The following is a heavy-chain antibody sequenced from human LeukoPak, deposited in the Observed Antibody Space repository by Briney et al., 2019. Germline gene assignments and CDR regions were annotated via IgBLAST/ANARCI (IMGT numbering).Heavy chain of an antibody. Sequence: SETLSLSCTVSGGSINNHYWSWIRQPPGKGLEWIGYIYYCGSTNYNPPFKSRATISVDTSKNQFSLKLTSVTAADTAVYYCARDRDVGTYYYYYGLDVWGQGTTVTVSS. V-gene: IGHV4-59*11. CDR1: GGSINNHY. CDR2: IYYCGST. J-gene: IGHJ6*02. CDR3: ARDRDVGTYYYYYGLDV. D-gene: IGHD1-26*01.